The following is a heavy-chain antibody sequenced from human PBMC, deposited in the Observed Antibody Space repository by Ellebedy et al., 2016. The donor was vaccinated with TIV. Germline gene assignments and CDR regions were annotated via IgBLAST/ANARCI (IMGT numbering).Heavy chain of an antibody. CDR1: GFTFSSYE. D-gene: IGHD2-15*01. J-gene: IGHJ4*02. V-gene: IGHV3-48*03. CDR3: ARGIGEIDY. CDR2: ISTSGTTI. Sequence: PGGSLRLSCAASGFTFSSYEMNWVRQAPGKGPEWVSYISTSGTTIYYAESVRGRFTISRDNAKNSLYLQMNSLRAEDTAIYYCARGIGEIDYWGQGTLVTVSS.